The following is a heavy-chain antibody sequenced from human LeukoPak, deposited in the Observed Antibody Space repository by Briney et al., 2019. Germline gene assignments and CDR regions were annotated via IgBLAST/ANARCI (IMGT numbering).Heavy chain of an antibody. CDR3: ARDVWWYYFDY. Sequence: SETLSLTCTVSGGSISSSSYYWGWIRQPPGKGLEWIGSIYYSGSTYYNPSLKSRVTISVDTSKNQFSLKLSSVTAADTAVYYCARDVWWYYFDYWGQGTLVTVSS. J-gene: IGHJ4*02. CDR2: IYYSGST. CDR1: GGSISSSSYY. D-gene: IGHD2-15*01. V-gene: IGHV4-39*07.